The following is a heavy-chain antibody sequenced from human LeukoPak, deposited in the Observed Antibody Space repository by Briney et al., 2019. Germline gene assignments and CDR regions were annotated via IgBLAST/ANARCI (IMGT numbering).Heavy chain of an antibody. CDR3: ARAPHLSYDSSGPPDY. D-gene: IGHD3-22*01. CDR2: IKRKTDGGTT. CDR1: GFTFSDAW. Sequence: GGSLRLSCAASGFTFSDAWMNWVRQAPGKGLEWVGRIKRKTDGGTTDCAAPVKGRFTISRDNSKNTLYLQMNSLRAEDTAVYYCARAPHLSYDSSGPPDYWGQGTLVTVSP. V-gene: IGHV3-15*07. J-gene: IGHJ4*02.